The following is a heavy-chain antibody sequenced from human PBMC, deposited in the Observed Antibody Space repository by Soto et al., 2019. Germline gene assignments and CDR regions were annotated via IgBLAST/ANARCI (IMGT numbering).Heavy chain of an antibody. D-gene: IGHD4-17*01. CDR3: APTPYFHGDRRLDTAFDI. CDR1: GFAFSTYG. J-gene: IGHJ3*02. CDR2: ISSDGTTK. V-gene: IGHV3-30*03. Sequence: VQLEESGGRVVQPGTSLRLSCAASGFAFSTYGMHWVRQAPGKGLQWVAAISSDGTTKDYADSLKGRFTISRDNSKNILSLQLDSLRPEDKAFYYCAPTPYFHGDRRLDTAFDIWGRGTLVTVSS.